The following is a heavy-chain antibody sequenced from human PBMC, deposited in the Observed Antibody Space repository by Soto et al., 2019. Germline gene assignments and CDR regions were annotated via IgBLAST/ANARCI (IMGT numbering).Heavy chain of an antibody. CDR3: ARSISGYHYYFDY. V-gene: IGHV4-59*01. J-gene: IGHJ4*01. D-gene: IGHD3-22*01. CDR1: GGSISTYY. Sequence: SETLSLTCTVSGGSISTYYWSWIRQPPGKGLEWIAYIYYSGITNYNPSLKSRLTISVDTSKTQFSLKLTSVTAADTAVYYCARSISGYHYYFDYWGHGTLVTVS. CDR2: IYYSGIT.